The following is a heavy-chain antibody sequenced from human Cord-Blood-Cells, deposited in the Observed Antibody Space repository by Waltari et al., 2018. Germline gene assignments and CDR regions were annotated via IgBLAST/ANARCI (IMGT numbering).Heavy chain of an antibody. V-gene: IGHV4-59*01. CDR2: IYYSGST. D-gene: IGHD6-13*01. CDR1: GGSISSYY. J-gene: IGHJ4*02. Sequence: QVQLQESGPGLVKPSETLSLTCTVSGGSISSYYWSWIRQPPGKGLEWIGYIYYSGSTNYNPALKSRGTISVDTSKNQFSLKLSSVTAADTAVYYCARGGYSSSWYYFDYWGQGTLVTVSS. CDR3: ARGGYSSSWYYFDY.